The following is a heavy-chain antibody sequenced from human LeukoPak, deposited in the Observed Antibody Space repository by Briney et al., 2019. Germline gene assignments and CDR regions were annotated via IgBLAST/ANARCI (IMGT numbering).Heavy chain of an antibody. CDR3: AKILSAMYFDL. CDR1: GFTFSSYW. Sequence: PGGSLRLSCAASGFTFSSYWMSWVRQAPGKGLEWVSTISGTTYYADSVKGRFSISRDDSQNMLFLQMDNLRADDTAVYYCAKILSAMYFDLWGRGTLVTVSS. J-gene: IGHJ2*01. CDR2: ISGTT. V-gene: IGHV3-23*01.